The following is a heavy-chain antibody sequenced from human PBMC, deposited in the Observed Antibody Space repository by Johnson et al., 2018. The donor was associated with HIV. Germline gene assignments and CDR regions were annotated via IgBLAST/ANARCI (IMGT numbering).Heavy chain of an antibody. CDR3: ARDQGYNGFEPDAFDI. J-gene: IGHJ3*02. D-gene: IGHD5-12*01. Sequence: QVQLVESGGGVVQPGRALRLSCAASGFTFSSYAMHWVRQAPGKGLEWVAVISYDEIDKYYADSVRGRFTISRDNSKNTLYLQMNSLRAEDTAVYFCARDQGYNGFEPDAFDIWGRGTMVTVSS. CDR2: ISYDEIDK. CDR1: GFTFSSYA. V-gene: IGHV3-30*04.